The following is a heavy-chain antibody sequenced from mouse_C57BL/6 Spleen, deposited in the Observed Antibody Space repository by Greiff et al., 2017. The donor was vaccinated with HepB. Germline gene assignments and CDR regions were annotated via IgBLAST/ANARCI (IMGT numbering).Heavy chain of an antibody. CDR3: ARYSRDRFPDY. CDR2: IRNKANGYTT. V-gene: IGHV7-3*01. Sequence: EVQRVESGGGLVQPGGSLSLSCAASGFTFTDYYMSWVRQPPGKALEWLGFIRNKANGYTTEYSVSVKGRFTISRDNSQSILYLQMNALRAEDSATYYCARYSRDRFPDYWGQGTTLTVSS. J-gene: IGHJ2*01. CDR1: GFTFTDYY. D-gene: IGHD3-3*01.